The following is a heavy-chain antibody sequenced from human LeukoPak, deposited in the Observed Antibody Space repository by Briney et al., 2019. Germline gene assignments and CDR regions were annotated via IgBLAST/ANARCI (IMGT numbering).Heavy chain of an antibody. Sequence: SETLSLTCTVSGGSVSSGSYYWSWIRQPPGKGLEWIGYIYYSGSTNYNPSLKSRVTISVDTSKNQFSLKLSSVTAADTAVYYCARVRPGVAATFYDYWGQGTLSPSPQ. D-gene: IGHD2-15*01. CDR3: ARVRPGVAATFYDY. CDR2: IYYSGST. J-gene: IGHJ4*02. V-gene: IGHV4-61*01. CDR1: GGSVSSGSYY.